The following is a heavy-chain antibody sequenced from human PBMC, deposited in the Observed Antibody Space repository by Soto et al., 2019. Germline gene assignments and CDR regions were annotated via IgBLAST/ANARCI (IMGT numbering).Heavy chain of an antibody. J-gene: IGHJ4*02. CDR2: IGSRGETYAT. V-gene: IGHV3-73*01. D-gene: IGHD6-6*01. CDR3: AKAVHATSPRPDH. CDR1: GFTFGASA. Sequence: GGSLRLSCAASGFTFGASALQWVRQASGKGLEWLGRIGSRGETYATTYAASVKGRFTISRDDSKNSLDLQMNSLKTEDTAVYYCAKAVHATSPRPDHWGQGTLVTVSS.